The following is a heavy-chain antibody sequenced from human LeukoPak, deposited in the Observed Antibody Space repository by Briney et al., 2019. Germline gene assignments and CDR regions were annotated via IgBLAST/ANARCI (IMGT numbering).Heavy chain of an antibody. CDR3: ARGRGGYCSSTSCYNFDY. V-gene: IGHV4-34*01. J-gene: IGHJ4*02. CDR1: GGSFSGYY. CDR2: INHSGST. D-gene: IGHD2-2*02. Sequence: PSETLSLTCAVYGGSFSGYYWSWIRQPPGKGLEWIGEINHSGSTSYNPSLKSRVTISVDTSKNQFSLKLSSVTAADTAVYYCARGRGGYCSSTSCYNFDYWGQGTLVTVSS.